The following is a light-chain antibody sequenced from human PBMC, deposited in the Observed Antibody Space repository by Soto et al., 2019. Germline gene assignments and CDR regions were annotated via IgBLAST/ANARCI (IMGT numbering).Light chain of an antibody. CDR2: EVS. CDR3: SSYKSSSNPC. Sequence: QSVLTQPASVSGSPGQSITISCTGTSSDVGGYNYVSWYQQHPGKAPKLMIYEVSNRPSGVSNRFSGSKSGNTASLTISGLQAEDEADYYCSSYKSSSNPCFGTGTKVTVL. J-gene: IGLJ1*01. CDR1: SSDVGGYNY. V-gene: IGLV2-14*01.